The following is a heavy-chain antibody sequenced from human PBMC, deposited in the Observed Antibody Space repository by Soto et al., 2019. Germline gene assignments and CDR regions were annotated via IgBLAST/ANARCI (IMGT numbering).Heavy chain of an antibody. J-gene: IGHJ6*02. CDR2: IYYSGST. V-gene: IGHV4-30-4*01. CDR3: ARDSSGWYNYYGMDV. Sequence: PSETLSLTCTVSGGSISSGDYYWSWIRQPPGKGLEWIGYIYYSGSTYYNPSLKSRVTISVDTSKNQFSLKLSSVTAADTAVYYCARDSSGWYNYYGMDVWGQGTTVTVSS. D-gene: IGHD6-19*01. CDR1: GGSISSGDYY.